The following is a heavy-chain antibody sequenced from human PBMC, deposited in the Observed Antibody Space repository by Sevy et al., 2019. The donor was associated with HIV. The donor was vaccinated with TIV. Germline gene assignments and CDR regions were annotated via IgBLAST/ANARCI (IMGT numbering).Heavy chain of an antibody. D-gene: IGHD3-3*01. CDR2: IIPIFGTA. J-gene: IGHJ4*02. Sequence: ASVKVSCKASGGTFSSYAISWVRQAPGQGLEWMGGIIPIFGTANYAQKFQGRVTITADESTSTAYMELSSLRSEDTAVYYYARGRSPFGVVIDYFDYWGQGTLVTVSS. CDR1: GGTFSSYA. CDR3: ARGRSPFGVVIDYFDY. V-gene: IGHV1-69*13.